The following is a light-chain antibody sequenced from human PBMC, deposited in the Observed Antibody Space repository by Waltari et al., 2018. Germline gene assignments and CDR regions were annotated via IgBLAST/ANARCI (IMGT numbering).Light chain of an antibody. CDR3: AAWDDSLHGPV. CDR1: SSNIGTTT. Sequence: QSVLTPPPSASATPGQRVTISCSGSSSNIGTTTVNWYQQLPGTAPKLLIYSNTQRPSGVPDRFSGSKSGTSASLAISGLQSEDETDYYCAAWDDSLHGPVFGGGTKVTVL. J-gene: IGLJ2*01. V-gene: IGLV1-44*01. CDR2: SNT.